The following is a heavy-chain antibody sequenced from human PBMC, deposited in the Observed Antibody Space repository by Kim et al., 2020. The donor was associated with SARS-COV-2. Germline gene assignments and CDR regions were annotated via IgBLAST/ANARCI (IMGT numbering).Heavy chain of an antibody. CDR3: VRVLLWFGESYNWFDP. D-gene: IGHD3-10*01. Sequence: SLKSRVTMSVDTSKNQFSLKLSSVTAADTAVYYCVRVLLWFGESYNWFDPWGQGTLVTVSS. V-gene: IGHV4-4*06. J-gene: IGHJ5*02.